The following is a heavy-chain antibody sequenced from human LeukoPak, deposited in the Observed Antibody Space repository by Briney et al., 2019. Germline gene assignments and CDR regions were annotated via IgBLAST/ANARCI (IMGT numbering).Heavy chain of an antibody. CDR3: ARHAGCSGASCYSGLPDY. CDR1: GGSISSSY. Sequence: SETLSLTCTVSGGSISSSYWSWIRKPPGKGMEWIGYIFYSGSTKYNPSLKSRVTISQDTSKNQFSLKLSSVTAADTAVYYCARHAGCSGASCYSGLPDYWGQGTLVTVSA. CDR2: IFYSGST. D-gene: IGHD2-15*01. V-gene: IGHV4-59*08. J-gene: IGHJ4*02.